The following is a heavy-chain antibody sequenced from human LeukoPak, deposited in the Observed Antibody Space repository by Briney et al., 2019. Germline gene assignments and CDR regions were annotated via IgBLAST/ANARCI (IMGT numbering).Heavy chain of an antibody. D-gene: IGHD3-10*01. Sequence: PGGSLRLSCTASGFTFGDYAMSWVRQAPGKGLEWVSSISGIGGRTYYADSVKGRFTISRDNSKNRLYLQMNSLRAEDTAVYYCAKDNTMVRGAPTFDYWGQGTLVTVSS. CDR3: AKDNTMVRGAPTFDY. J-gene: IGHJ4*02. V-gene: IGHV3-23*01. CDR1: GFTFGDYA. CDR2: ISGIGGRT.